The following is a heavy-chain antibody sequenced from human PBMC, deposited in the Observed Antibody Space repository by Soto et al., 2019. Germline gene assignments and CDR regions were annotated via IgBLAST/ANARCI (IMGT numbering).Heavy chain of an antibody. Sequence: EVQLVESGGGLVQPGRSLRLSCAASGFTFDDYDMHWVRQAPGKGLEWVSVITWNSGTIGYADSVKGRFTISRDNAKNSQYLEMNSLRAEDTALYYCAKGENYSDTRGYPPHFDYWGQGTLVTVSS. CDR1: GFTFDDYD. CDR2: ITWNSGTI. V-gene: IGHV3-9*01. J-gene: IGHJ4*02. CDR3: AKGENYSDTRGYPPHFDY. D-gene: IGHD3-22*01.